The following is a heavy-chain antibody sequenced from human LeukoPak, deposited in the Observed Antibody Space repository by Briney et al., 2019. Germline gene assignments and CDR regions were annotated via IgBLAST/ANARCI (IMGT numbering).Heavy chain of an antibody. CDR1: GYTFTVYY. Sequence: GASVKVSCKASGYTFTVYYMHWVRQAPGQGLEWMGWINPNSGGTNYAQKFQGRVTMTRDTSISTAYMELSRLISDDTAVYYCARGRAGWLEGYYFDYWGQGTLVSISS. J-gene: IGHJ4*02. V-gene: IGHV1-2*02. D-gene: IGHD6-19*01. CDR3: ARGRAGWLEGYYFDY. CDR2: INPNSGGT.